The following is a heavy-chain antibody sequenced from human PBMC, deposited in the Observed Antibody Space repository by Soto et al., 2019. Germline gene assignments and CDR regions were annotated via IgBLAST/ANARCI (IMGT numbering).Heavy chain of an antibody. CDR2: IYPGSSEI. J-gene: IGHJ4*02. Sequence: EVQLVQSGAEVKKPGESLKISCKASGYNFARSSIGWVRQMPGRGLEWVAIIYPGSSEITYSPSFQGRVTISADMSISTAYLQWSSLEASDTASYYCAPYYNYWKIWGQGTLVTVSS. V-gene: IGHV5-51*01. CDR3: APYYNYWKI. CDR1: GYNFARSS. D-gene: IGHD1-1*01.